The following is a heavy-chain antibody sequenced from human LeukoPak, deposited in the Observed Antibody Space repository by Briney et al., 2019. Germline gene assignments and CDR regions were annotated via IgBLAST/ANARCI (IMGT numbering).Heavy chain of an antibody. CDR3: ARGGYCSGGSCYSFWYFDL. CDR2: IYDSGST. CDR1: GGSITSGGYS. V-gene: IGHV4-30-2*01. D-gene: IGHD2-15*01. J-gene: IGHJ2*01. Sequence: SETLSLTCAVSGGSITSGGYSWNWIRQPPGKGLEWIGYIYDSGSTYYNPSLKSRVTISVDRSKSQFSLKLSSVTAADTAVYYCARGGYCSGGSCYSFWYFDLWGRGTLVTVSS.